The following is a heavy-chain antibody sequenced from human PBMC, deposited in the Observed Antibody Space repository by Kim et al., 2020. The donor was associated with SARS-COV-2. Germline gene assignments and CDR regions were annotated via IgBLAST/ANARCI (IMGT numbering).Heavy chain of an antibody. CDR3: AKDLMNTTEIDY. CDR2: ISYDGGDK. V-gene: IGHV3-30*18. Sequence: GGSLRLSCAASGFTFSSHGMHWVRQAPGKGLEWVAVISYDGGDKYYVDSVKGRFTISRDNSKNTLYLQMNSLSAEDTAVYYCAKDLMNTTEIDYWGQGTL. J-gene: IGHJ4*02. CDR1: GFTFSSHG. D-gene: IGHD1-1*01.